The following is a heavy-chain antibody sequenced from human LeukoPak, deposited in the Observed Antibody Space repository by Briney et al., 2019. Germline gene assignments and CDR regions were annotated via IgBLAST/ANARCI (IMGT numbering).Heavy chain of an antibody. Sequence: SETLSLTCTVSGGSISSSSYYWGWIRQPPGKGLEWIGSIYYSGSTYYNPSLKSRVTISVDTSKNQFSLKVSSVTAADTAVYYCARGTGIVVVPAAMVDYFDYWGQGTLVTVSS. D-gene: IGHD2-2*01. J-gene: IGHJ4*02. CDR1: GGSISSSSYY. CDR2: IYYSGST. V-gene: IGHV4-39*01. CDR3: ARGTGIVVVPAAMVDYFDY.